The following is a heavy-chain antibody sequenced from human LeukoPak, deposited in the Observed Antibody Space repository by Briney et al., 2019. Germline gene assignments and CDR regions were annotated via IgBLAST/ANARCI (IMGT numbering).Heavy chain of an antibody. Sequence: ASVKVSCKASGYTFTSYYMHCGRQAPGQGLECMGIINPSGGSTSYAQKFPGRVTMTRDTSTSTVYMELSSLRSEDTAVYYCARVGGSYYFDYWGQGTLVTVSS. J-gene: IGHJ4*02. CDR2: INPSGGST. V-gene: IGHV1-46*01. D-gene: IGHD3-10*01. CDR3: ARVGGSYYFDY. CDR1: GYTFTSYY.